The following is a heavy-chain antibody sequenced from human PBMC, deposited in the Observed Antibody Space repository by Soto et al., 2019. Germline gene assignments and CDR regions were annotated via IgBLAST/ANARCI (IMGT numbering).Heavy chain of an antibody. Sequence: PGESLKISCKGSGYSFTRYWIGWVRQMPWKGLEWMGIIYPGDSDTRYSPSFQGQVTISADKSISTAYLQWSSLKASDTAMYYCARHIGLQGWADAFDIWGQGTMVTVSS. CDR3: ARHIGLQGWADAFDI. J-gene: IGHJ3*02. CDR2: IYPGDSDT. V-gene: IGHV5-51*01. CDR1: GYSFTRYW. D-gene: IGHD1-26*01.